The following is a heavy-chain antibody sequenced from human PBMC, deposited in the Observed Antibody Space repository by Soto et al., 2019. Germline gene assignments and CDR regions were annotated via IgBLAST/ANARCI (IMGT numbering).Heavy chain of an antibody. CDR2: IYYSGST. V-gene: IGHV4-31*03. Sequence: SETLSLPCTVSGGSISSGGYYWSWIRQHPGKGLEWIGYIYYSGSTYYNPSLKSRVTISVDTSKNQFSLKLSSVTAADTAVYYGARGQDRSGLLGYWGQGTLVTVSS. CDR3: ARGQDRSGLLGY. CDR1: GGSISSGGYY. J-gene: IGHJ4*02. D-gene: IGHD3-22*01.